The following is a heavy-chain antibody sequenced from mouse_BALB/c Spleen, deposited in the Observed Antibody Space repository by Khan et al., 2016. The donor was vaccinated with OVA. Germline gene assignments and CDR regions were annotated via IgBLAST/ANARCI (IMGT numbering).Heavy chain of an antibody. CDR1: GFNIKDYY. J-gene: IGHJ3*01. CDR3: ARDGYSPWFAY. D-gene: IGHD2-3*01. V-gene: IGHV14-1*02. Sequence: VRLQQSGAELVRPGALVKLSCKASGFNIKDYYIHWVKQRPEQGLEWIGWIDPENGNTIYDPKFQGKASIAADTSSNTAYLQFSSLTSEDTAVYYCARDGYSPWFAYWGQGTLVTVSA. CDR2: IDPENGNT.